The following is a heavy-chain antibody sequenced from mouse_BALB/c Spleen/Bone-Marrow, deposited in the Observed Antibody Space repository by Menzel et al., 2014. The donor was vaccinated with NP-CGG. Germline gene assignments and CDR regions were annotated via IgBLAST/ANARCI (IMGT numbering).Heavy chain of an antibody. V-gene: IGHV2-2*02. CDR1: GFSLTSYG. Sequence: QVQLQQSGPGLVQPSQSLSITCTVSGFSLTSYGVHWVRQSPGKGLEWXGVIWSGGSTDYNEAFISRLSIRKDNSKSQVFFKMYSLQANDTAIYYCARKEFDYWGQGTTLTVSS. CDR3: ARKEFDY. CDR2: IWSGGST. J-gene: IGHJ2*01.